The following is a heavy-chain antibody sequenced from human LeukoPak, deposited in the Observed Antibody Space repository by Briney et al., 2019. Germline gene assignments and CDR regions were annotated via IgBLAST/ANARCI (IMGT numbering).Heavy chain of an antibody. Sequence: SQTLSLTCTVSGGSISTGGYSWSWIRQPPGKGLEWIGYFYHSGSTYYSPSLRSRVSISIDRSKNQFSLNLTSVTAADTAIYYCAVSFFADYSLDFWGQGTLVSVSS. J-gene: IGHJ4*02. CDR3: AVSFFADYSLDF. CDR1: GGSISTGGYS. CDR2: FYHSGST. V-gene: IGHV4-30-2*01. D-gene: IGHD2-15*01.